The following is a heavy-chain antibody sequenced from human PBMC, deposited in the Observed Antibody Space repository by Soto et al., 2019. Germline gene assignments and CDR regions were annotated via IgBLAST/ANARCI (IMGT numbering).Heavy chain of an antibody. CDR2: IIPIFGTA. D-gene: IGHD3-22*01. V-gene: IGHV1-69*01. CDR3: ATPVVIPSHAEYFQH. J-gene: IGHJ1*01. Sequence: QVQLVQSGAEVKKPGSSVKVSCKASGGTFSSYAISWVRQAPGQGLEWMGGIIPIFGTANYAQKCQGRVTITADESTSTAYMELSSLRSEDTAVYYCATPVVIPSHAEYFQHWGQGTLVTVSS. CDR1: GGTFSSYA.